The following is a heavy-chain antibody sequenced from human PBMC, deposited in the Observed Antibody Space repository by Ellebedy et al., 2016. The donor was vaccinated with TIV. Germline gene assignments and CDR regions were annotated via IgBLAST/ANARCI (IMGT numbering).Heavy chain of an antibody. Sequence: SETLSLTCTLSGGSIASHYWSWIRQPPGKGLEWIGYIYHSGTTDYNASLRIRVTISVDTSNQQISLNLTSVTAADTAVYFCARQSSSGWDVFWGQGALVTVSP. CDR1: GGSIASHY. D-gene: IGHD6-19*01. CDR3: ARQSSSGWDVF. V-gene: IGHV4-59*08. J-gene: IGHJ4*02. CDR2: IYHSGTT.